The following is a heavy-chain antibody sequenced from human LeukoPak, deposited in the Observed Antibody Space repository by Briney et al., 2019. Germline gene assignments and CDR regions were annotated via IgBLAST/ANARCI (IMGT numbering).Heavy chain of an antibody. V-gene: IGHV3-64D*09. Sequence: GGSLRLSCSVSGFTFSNYAMHWVRQAPGKGLQFLSSINSNGGSTYYADSVKGRFTISRDNSKSKLYLQMNRLRGEDTAVYYCVKSGYSSSSDVDYWGQGTLVTVSS. D-gene: IGHD5-12*01. CDR1: GFTFSNYA. J-gene: IGHJ4*02. CDR3: VKSGYSSSSDVDY. CDR2: INSNGGST.